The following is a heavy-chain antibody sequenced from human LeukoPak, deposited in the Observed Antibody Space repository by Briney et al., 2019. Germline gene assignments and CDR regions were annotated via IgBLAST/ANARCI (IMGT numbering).Heavy chain of an antibody. V-gene: IGHV4-39*01. CDR3: ARQGFYMTTVDY. J-gene: IGHJ4*02. CDR1: GGPISSSSYY. CDR2: IYYSGST. D-gene: IGHD4-17*01. Sequence: ASETLSLTCTVSGGPISSSSYYWGWIRQPPGKGLEWIGSIYYSGSTYYNPSLKSRVTISVDTSKNQLSLKLSSVTAADTAVYYCARQGFYMTTVDYWGQGTLVTVSS.